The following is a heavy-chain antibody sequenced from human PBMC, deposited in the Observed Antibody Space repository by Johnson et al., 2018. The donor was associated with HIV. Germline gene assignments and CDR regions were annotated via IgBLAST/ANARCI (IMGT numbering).Heavy chain of an antibody. J-gene: IGHJ3*02. D-gene: IGHD6-13*01. CDR3: ARDGRLAAAGAWGAFDI. CDR1: GFTFSSYA. CDR2: ISYDGSNK. Sequence: QVYLVESGGGVVQPGRSLRLSCAASGFTFSSYAMHWVRQAPGKGLEWVAVISYDGSNKYYADSVKGRFPLSRYNSNNTLYLQMHSLRAEDTAVYYCARDGRLAAAGAWGAFDIWGQGTMVTVSS. V-gene: IGHV3-30-3*01.